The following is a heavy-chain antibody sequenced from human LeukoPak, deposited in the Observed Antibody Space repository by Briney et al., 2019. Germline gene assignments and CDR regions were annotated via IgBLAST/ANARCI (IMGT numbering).Heavy chain of an antibody. D-gene: IGHD3-22*01. CDR3: AGDSYDSSGYYEILFDY. CDR1: GGSISSGSYY. J-gene: IGHJ4*02. CDR2: IYTSGST. Sequence: SETLSLTCTVSGGSISSGSYYWSWIRQPAGKGLEWIGRIYTSGSTNYNPSLKSRVTISVDTSKNQFSLKLSSVTAADTAVYYCAGDSYDSSGYYEILFDYWGQGTLVTVSS. V-gene: IGHV4-61*02.